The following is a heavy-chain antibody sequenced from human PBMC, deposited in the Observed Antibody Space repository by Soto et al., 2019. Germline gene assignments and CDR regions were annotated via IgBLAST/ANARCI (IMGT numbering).Heavy chain of an antibody. J-gene: IGHJ6*03. CDR2: IQYTGGT. CDR1: GGSVSSGAFY. CDR3: ARGGAGTIDFPTYIYYFSDIDV. V-gene: IGHV4-31*03. Sequence: QVQLQESGPGLVKPSETLSLTCTVSGGSVSSGAFYWSWIRQHPGKGLEWFGYIQYTGGTYYNPSLKSRITLSLGASRSQFSLELTSVTAADTAVYYCARGGAGTIDFPTYIYYFSDIDVWGRGTTVTVSS. D-gene: IGHD1-1*01.